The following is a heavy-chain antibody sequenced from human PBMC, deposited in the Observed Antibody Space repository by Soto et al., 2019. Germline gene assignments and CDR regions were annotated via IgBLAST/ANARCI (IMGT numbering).Heavy chain of an antibody. V-gene: IGHV1-3*01. CDR1: GYTFTNFA. CDR3: AKGGNIAVVVADYGMDV. J-gene: IGHJ6*02. CDR2: INAGNGNT. Sequence: QVQLVQSGAEVKKPGASVKVSCKASGYTFTNFAMHWVRQAPGQRLEWMGWINAGNGNTKYSQKFQDRVTITRDTSASKAYMELSSLRSEDTAVYYCAKGGNIAVVVADYGMDVWGQGPTVTVSS. D-gene: IGHD2-15*01.